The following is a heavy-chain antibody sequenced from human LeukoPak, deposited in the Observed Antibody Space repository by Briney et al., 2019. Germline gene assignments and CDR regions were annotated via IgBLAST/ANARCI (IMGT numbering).Heavy chain of an antibody. D-gene: IGHD6-19*01. V-gene: IGHV3-23*01. CDR1: GFTFSTYS. CDR3: AKDVAPDSGWDLDY. CDR2: IYNSGAKT. Sequence: GGSLRLSCAASGFTFSTYSMTWVRHGPGKGLEWVSSIYNSGAKTFYANSVKGRFTISRDNSKNTLYLQMNSLRVEDTAVYYCAKDVAPDSGWDLDYWGQGTLVTVSS. J-gene: IGHJ4*02.